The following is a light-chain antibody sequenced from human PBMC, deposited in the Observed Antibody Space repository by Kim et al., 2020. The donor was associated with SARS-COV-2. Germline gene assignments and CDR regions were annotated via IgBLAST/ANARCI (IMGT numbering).Light chain of an antibody. CDR1: QGISNY. CDR2: AAS. Sequence: AVGDRVTITCRASQGISNYLAWYQQKPGKVPKLLIYAASTLQSGVPSRFSGSGSGTDFTLNISSLQPEDVATYYCQKYNSAPPLTFGGGTKVDIK. V-gene: IGKV1-27*01. J-gene: IGKJ4*01. CDR3: QKYNSAPPLT.